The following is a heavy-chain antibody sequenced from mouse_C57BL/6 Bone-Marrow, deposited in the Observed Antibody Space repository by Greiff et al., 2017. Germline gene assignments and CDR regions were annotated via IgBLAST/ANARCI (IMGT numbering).Heavy chain of an antibody. Sequence: VQLKESGPGLVKPSQSLSLTCSVTGYSITSGYYWNWIRQFPGNKLEWMGYISYDGSNNYNPSLKNRISITRDTSKNQFFLKLNSVTTEDTATYYCAYDYAWFAYWGQGTLVTVSA. D-gene: IGHD2-4*01. CDR3: AYDYAWFAY. CDR1: GYSITSGYY. V-gene: IGHV3-6*01. J-gene: IGHJ3*01. CDR2: ISYDGSN.